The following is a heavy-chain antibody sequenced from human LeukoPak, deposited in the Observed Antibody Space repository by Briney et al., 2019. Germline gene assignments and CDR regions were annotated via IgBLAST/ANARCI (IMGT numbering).Heavy chain of an antibody. CDR2: ISSSSSYI. J-gene: IGHJ3*02. V-gene: IGHV3-21*01. Sequence: GGSLRHSCAASGFTFSSYATSWVRQAPGKGLEWVSSISSSSSYIYYADSVKGRFTISRDNAKNSLYLQMNSLRAEDTAVYYCARLGPENAFDIWGQGTMVTVSS. CDR3: ARLGPENAFDI. CDR1: GFTFSSYA.